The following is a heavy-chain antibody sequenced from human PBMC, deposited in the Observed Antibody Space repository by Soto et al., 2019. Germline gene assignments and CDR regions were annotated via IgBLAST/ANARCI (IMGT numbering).Heavy chain of an antibody. D-gene: IGHD2-21*01. J-gene: IGHJ5*02. CDR1: GYTFTNFG. CDR2: NSAYNGDT. Sequence: QVQLVQSGAEVTKPGASVKVSCKASGYTFTNFGFSWVRQAPGQGLEWMGWNSAYNGDTNYGQKVQGGVSMTKDTSTSTGYTELRSLRSDDTAVYYCARESRGIVDTWFDPWGQGTLVTVSS. V-gene: IGHV1-18*01. CDR3: ARESRGIVDTWFDP.